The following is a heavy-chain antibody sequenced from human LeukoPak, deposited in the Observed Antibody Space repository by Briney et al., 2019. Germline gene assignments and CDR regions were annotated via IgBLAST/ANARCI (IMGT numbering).Heavy chain of an antibody. J-gene: IGHJ3*02. V-gene: IGHV4-59*01. CDR3: AREGLGYCSGGSCYDPFDI. CDR1: GGSISSYY. Sequence: SETLSLTCTVSGGSISSYYWSWIRQPPGKGLEWIGCIYYSGSTNYNPSLKSRVTISVDTSKNQFSLKLSSVTAADTAVYYCAREGLGYCSGGSCYDPFDIWGQGTMVTVSS. D-gene: IGHD2-15*01. CDR2: IYYSGST.